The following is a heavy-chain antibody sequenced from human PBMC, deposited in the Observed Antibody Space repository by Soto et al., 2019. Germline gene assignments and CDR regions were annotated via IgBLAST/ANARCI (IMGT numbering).Heavy chain of an antibody. CDR3: ARDPYRFIAARPHYYYGMDV. V-gene: IGHV3-30*03. CDR2: ISYDGSNK. D-gene: IGHD6-6*01. Sequence: PGGSLRLSCAASGFTFSSYGMHWVRQAPGKGLEWVAVISYDGSNKYYADSVKGRFTISRDNSKNTLYLQMNSLRAEDTAVYSCARDPYRFIAARPHYYYGMDVWGQGTTVTVSS. J-gene: IGHJ6*02. CDR1: GFTFSSYG.